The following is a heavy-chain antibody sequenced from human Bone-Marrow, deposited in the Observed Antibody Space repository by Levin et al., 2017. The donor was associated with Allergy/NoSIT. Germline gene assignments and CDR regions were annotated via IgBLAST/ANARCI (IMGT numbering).Heavy chain of an antibody. CDR1: GYKFENYW. V-gene: IGHV5-51*01. CDR2: IYPSDSDT. D-gene: IGHD4-11*01. J-gene: IGHJ6*02. Sequence: KVSCKGSGYKFENYWIGWVRQMPGRGLEWMGIIYPSDSDTRYSSSFQGQVTISADKSTSTAYLQWSSLKASDTAIYYCARHWGSVTTEAMDVWGQGTTVTVSS. CDR3: ARHWGSVTTEAMDV.